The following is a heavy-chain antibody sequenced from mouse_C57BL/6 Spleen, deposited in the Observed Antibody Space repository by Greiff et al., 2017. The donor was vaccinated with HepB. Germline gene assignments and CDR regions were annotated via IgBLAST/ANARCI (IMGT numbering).Heavy chain of an antibody. V-gene: IGHV1-80*01. D-gene: IGHD4-1*01. CDR1: GYAFSSYW. Sequence: QVQLKQSGAELVKPGASVKLSCKASGYAFSSYWMNWVKQRPGKGLEWIGQIYPGDGDTNYNGKFKGKATLTADKSSSTAYMQLSSLTSEDSAVYFCARKGETGHFDYWGQGTTLTVSS. J-gene: IGHJ2*01. CDR3: ARKGETGHFDY. CDR2: IYPGDGDT.